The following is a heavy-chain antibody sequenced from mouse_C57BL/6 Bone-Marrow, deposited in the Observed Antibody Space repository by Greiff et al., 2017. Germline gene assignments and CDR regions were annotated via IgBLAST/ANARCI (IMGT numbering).Heavy chain of an antibody. Sequence: EVKLQESGAELVRPGASVKLSCTASGFNIKDDYMHWVKQRPEQGLEWIGWIDPENGDTEYASKFQGKATITADTSSNTAYLQLSSLTSEDTAVYYCTTFWSTYDYDGYYAMDYWGQGTSVTVSS. CDR3: TTFWSTYDYDGYYAMDY. CDR1: GFNIKDDY. D-gene: IGHD2-4*01. J-gene: IGHJ4*01. CDR2: IDPENGDT. V-gene: IGHV14-4*01.